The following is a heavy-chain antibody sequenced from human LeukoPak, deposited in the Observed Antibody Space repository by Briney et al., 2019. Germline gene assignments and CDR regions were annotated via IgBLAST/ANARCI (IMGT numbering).Heavy chain of an antibody. CDR3: ARAGYYDSSGYSIDY. D-gene: IGHD3-22*01. Sequence: GASVTVSFTSSGGTFIIYAISWVRQAQAQGLEWMGGMIPILGIANYAQKFQGRVTITADKSTSTAYMELSSLRSEDTAAYYCARAGYYDSSGYSIDYWGQGTMVTVSS. V-gene: IGHV1-69*10. CDR2: MIPILGIA. CDR1: GGTFIIYA. J-gene: IGHJ4*02.